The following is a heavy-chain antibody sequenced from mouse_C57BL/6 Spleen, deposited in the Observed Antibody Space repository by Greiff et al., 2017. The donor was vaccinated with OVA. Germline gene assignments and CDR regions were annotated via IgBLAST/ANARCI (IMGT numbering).Heavy chain of an antibody. CDR3: ARGRAYYYGSRPFYAMDY. D-gene: IGHD1-1*01. J-gene: IGHJ4*01. CDR2: ILPGSGST. V-gene: IGHV1-9*01. CDR1: GYTFTGYW. Sequence: VKLQQSGAELMKPGASVKLSCKATGYTFTGYWIEWVKQRPGHGLEWIGEILPGSGSTNYNEKFKGKATFTADTSSNTAYMQLSSLTTEDSAIYYFARGRAYYYGSRPFYAMDYWGQGTSVTVSS.